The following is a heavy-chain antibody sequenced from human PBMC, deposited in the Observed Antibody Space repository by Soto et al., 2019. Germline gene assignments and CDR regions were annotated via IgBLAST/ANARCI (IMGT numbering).Heavy chain of an antibody. CDR3: ARDRHYYDSSGYYGGRWSYYYYYYGMDV. CDR2: ISYDGSNK. V-gene: IGHV3-30-3*01. CDR1: GFTFSSYA. Sequence: PGGSLRLSCAASGFTFSSYAMHWVRQAPGKGLEWVAVISYDGSNKYYADSVKGRFTISRDNSKNTLYLQMNSLRAEDTAVYYCARDRHYYDSSGYYGGRWSYYYYYYGMDVWGQGTTVTVSS. D-gene: IGHD3-22*01. J-gene: IGHJ6*02.